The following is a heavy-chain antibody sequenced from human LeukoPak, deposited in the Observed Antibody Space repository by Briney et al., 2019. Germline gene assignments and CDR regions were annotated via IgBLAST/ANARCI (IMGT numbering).Heavy chain of an antibody. J-gene: IGHJ4*02. D-gene: IGHD1-1*01. CDR1: GNSISSGNY. Sequence: SETLSLTCTVSGNSISSGNYWGWIRQPPGKGLEWIGTIYRSGSTSYNPSLKSRVTISVDTSKNQFSLKLSSVTAADTAVYYCARAVRVNYYFDYWGQGTLVTISS. CDR2: IYRSGST. CDR3: ARAVRVNYYFDY. V-gene: IGHV4-38-2*02.